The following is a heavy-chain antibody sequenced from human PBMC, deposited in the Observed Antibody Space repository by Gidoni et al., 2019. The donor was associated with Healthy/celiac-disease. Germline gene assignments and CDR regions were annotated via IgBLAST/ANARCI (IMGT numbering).Heavy chain of an antibody. V-gene: IGHV3-48*02. CDR2: ISSSSSTI. J-gene: IGHJ6*02. Sequence: EVQLVESGGGLVQPGGSLRPSCAASGFTFSSYSMTWVRQAPGKGLEWVSYISSSSSTIYYADSVKGRFTISRDNAKNSLYLQMNSLRDEDTAVYYCARKYYDFWSGLGMDVWGQGTTVTVSS. D-gene: IGHD3-3*01. CDR1: GFTFSSYS. CDR3: ARKYYDFWSGLGMDV.